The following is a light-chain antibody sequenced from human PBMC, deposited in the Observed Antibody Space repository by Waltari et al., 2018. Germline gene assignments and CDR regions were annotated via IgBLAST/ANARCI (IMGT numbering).Light chain of an antibody. J-gene: IGKJ5*01. CDR3: QQRSNWPPIT. CDR1: QSVGTC. V-gene: IGKV3-11*01. Sequence: DIVLTQSPATLSLSPGERATLSCRASQSVGTCLSWYQQKPGQAPRLLIYDASNRATGIPARFSGSGSGTDFTLTISSLEPEDFAVYYCQQRSNWPPITFGQGTRLELK. CDR2: DAS.